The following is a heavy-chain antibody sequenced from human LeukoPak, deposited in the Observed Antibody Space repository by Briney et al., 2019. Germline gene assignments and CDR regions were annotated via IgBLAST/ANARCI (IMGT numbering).Heavy chain of an antibody. CDR2: IRSKTNSYAT. CDR1: GFTFSVSA. CDR3: TGRRTSGSYRNY. J-gene: IGHJ4*02. D-gene: IGHD1-26*01. Sequence: GGSLRLSCEASGFTFSVSAMHWVRQASGKGLEWVGRIRSKTNSYATAYAASVKGRFTISRDDAKNTAYLQMNSLTTEDTAVYYCTGRRTSGSYRNYWGQGTLVTVSS. V-gene: IGHV3-73*01.